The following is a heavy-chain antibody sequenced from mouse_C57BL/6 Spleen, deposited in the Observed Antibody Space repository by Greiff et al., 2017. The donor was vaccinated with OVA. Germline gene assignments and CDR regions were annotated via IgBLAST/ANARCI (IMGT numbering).Heavy chain of an antibody. Sequence: VQLQQPGTDLVKPGASVKLSCKASGYTFTSYWMHWVQQRPGQGLEWIGNINPSNGGTNYNEKFKSKATLTVDKSSSTAYMQLSSLTSEDSAVYYCARDDYDWYFDVWGTGTTVTVSS. J-gene: IGHJ1*03. V-gene: IGHV1-53*01. CDR2: INPSNGGT. CDR1: GYTFTSYW. D-gene: IGHD2-4*01. CDR3: ARDDYDWYFDV.